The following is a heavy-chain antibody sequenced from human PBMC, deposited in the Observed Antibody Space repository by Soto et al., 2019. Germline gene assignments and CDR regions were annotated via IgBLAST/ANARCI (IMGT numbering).Heavy chain of an antibody. V-gene: IGHV4-34*01. CDR1: GGYFSGYY. CDR2: INHSGST. J-gene: IGHJ4*02. Sequence: SETLSLTCAVYGGYFSGYYWSWIRQPPGKGLEWIGEINHSGSTNYNPSLKSRVTISVDTSKNQFSLKLSSVTAADTAVYYCARVTYRRGFDYWGQGTLVTVSS. D-gene: IGHD1-26*01. CDR3: ARVTYRRGFDY.